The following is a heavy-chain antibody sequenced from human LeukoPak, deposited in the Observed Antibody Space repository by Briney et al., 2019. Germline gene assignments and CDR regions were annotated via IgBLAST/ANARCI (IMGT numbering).Heavy chain of an antibody. Sequence: GGSLRLSCAASGFTFDDYGMSWVRQAPGKGLEWVSGINRNGGSTGYADSVKGQFTISRDNAKNSLYLQMNSLRAEDTALYYCVRGFRGGPFDYWGQGTLVTVSS. V-gene: IGHV3-20*04. J-gene: IGHJ4*02. CDR1: GFTFDDYG. CDR3: VRGFRGGPFDY. D-gene: IGHD3-10*01. CDR2: INRNGGST.